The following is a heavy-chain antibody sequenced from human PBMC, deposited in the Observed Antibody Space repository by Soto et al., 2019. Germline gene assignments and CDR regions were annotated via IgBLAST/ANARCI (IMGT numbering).Heavy chain of an antibody. V-gene: IGHV3-43D*04. Sequence: GGSLRLSCAASGFTFNDYAMHWVRQAPGKGLQWVSLISWDGGSPYYADSVKGRFTISRDSRKNSLYLQMNSLRAEDTALYYCVKDLAYGSASSYGFDYWGQGTLVTVSS. CDR2: ISWDGGSP. D-gene: IGHD3-10*01. CDR1: GFTFNDYA. CDR3: VKDLAYGSASSYGFDY. J-gene: IGHJ4*02.